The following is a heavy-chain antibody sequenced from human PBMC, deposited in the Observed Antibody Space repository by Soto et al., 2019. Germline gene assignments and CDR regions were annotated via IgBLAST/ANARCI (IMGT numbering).Heavy chain of an antibody. CDR2: ISYDGSNK. D-gene: IGHD6-6*01. Sequence: GGSLRLSCAASGFTFSSYGMHWVRQAPGKGLEWVAVISYDGSNKYYADSVKGRFTISRDNSKNTLYLQMNSLRAEDTAVYYCAKDPSTGIAARGLEVDYWGQGTLVTVSS. CDR3: AKDPSTGIAARGLEVDY. V-gene: IGHV3-30*18. J-gene: IGHJ4*02. CDR1: GFTFSSYG.